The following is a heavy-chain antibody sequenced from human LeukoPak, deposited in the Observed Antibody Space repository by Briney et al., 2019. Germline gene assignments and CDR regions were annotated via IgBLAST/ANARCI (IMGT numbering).Heavy chain of an antibody. CDR3: AKEVTPGALLYGPFDY. CDR2: ISASGGGT. V-gene: IGHV3-23*01. Sequence: GGSLRLSCAASEFIFRSYGMSWVRQAPGKVLEWVSAISASGGGTYYADSVKGRFTISRDNSRNTLYLEMNSLRAEDTAIYYCAKEVTPGALLYGPFDYWGQGTLVTVSS. D-gene: IGHD4-23*01. J-gene: IGHJ4*02. CDR1: EFIFRSYG.